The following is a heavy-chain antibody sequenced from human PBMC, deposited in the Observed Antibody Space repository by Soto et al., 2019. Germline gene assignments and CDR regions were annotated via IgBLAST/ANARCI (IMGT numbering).Heavy chain of an antibody. Sequence: SETLSLTCTVSGSTIIGSYCSWIRQPPGKGLERIGYVYYTVTSDYSPSLQTRVTISADRSKNQFSLKLRSVTPADSGVYYCARVSIAADGLNYYYGMDVWGPGTRVTLSS. CDR2: VYYTVTS. CDR3: ARVSIAADGLNYYYGMDV. V-gene: IGHV4-59*01. D-gene: IGHD6-13*01. CDR1: GSTIIGSY. J-gene: IGHJ6*02.